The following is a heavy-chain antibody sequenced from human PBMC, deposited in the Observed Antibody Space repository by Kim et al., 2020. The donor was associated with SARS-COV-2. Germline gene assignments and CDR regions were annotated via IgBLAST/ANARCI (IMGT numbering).Heavy chain of an antibody. V-gene: IGHV3-7*01. J-gene: IGHJ6*02. CDR3: ASGRMDV. CDR1: GFTFSGSC. CDR2: IKQDGSEK. Sequence: GGSLRLSCTSSGFTFSGSCMSWVRQAPGKGVEWVANIKQDGSEKAYVDAVTGRFTISSDNAKYSLYLHMNSLRPDDTDVYYCASGRMDVWGQGTTVTVSS.